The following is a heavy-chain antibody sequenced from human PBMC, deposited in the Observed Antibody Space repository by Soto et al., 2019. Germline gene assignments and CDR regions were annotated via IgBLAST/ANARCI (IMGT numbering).Heavy chain of an antibody. CDR1: EFTFSNYA. Sequence: PGGSLRLSCVASEFTFSNYAMSWVRQAPGKGLEWVSAISGNDDSTYYADSVKGRCIISRDNSKNTLDLQMNSLRAQDTAVYYCAKYLSKSGVFVFDYWGQGXRVTVSS. J-gene: IGHJ4*02. D-gene: IGHD6-13*01. CDR2: ISGNDDST. V-gene: IGHV3-23*01. CDR3: AKYLSKSGVFVFDY.